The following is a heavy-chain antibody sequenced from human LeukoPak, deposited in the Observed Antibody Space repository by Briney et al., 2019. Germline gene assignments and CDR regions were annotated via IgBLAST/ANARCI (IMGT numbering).Heavy chain of an antibody. CDR1: GFTFSGYA. Sequence: PGGSLRLSCVASGFTFSGYAMSWVRQAPGKGLEWVSAISNSGGGTYYADSVKGRFTVSSDNSKNTLYLQMNSLRAEDTAIYYCAKIPYSGSYYGHFDHWGQGTLVTVSS. CDR2: ISNSGGGT. D-gene: IGHD1-26*01. CDR3: AKIPYSGSYYGHFDH. J-gene: IGHJ4*02. V-gene: IGHV3-23*01.